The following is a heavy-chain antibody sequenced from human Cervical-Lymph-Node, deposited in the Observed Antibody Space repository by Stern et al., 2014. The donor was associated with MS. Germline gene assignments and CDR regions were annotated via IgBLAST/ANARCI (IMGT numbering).Heavy chain of an antibody. CDR2: IIPITETP. V-gene: IGHV1-69*12. CDR1: GGTFSTDA. CDR3: ASGGRSSWYFDL. D-gene: IGHD3-3*01. Sequence: QDQLVQSGAEVKKPGSSVKVSCKASGGTFSTDAIGWVRQAPGQGLEWMGGIIPITETPNYAQKFQGRLTITAAEAKNTAYLDMISLRPEDTAMYFCASGGRSSWYFDLWGRGTLVTVS. J-gene: IGHJ2*01.